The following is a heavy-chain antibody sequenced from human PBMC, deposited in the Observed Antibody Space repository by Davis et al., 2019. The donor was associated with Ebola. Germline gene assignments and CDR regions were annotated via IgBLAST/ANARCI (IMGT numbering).Heavy chain of an antibody. J-gene: IGHJ5*02. V-gene: IGHV4-59*08. CDR1: GGSISSYY. CDR2: IYYSGST. CDR3: ARPWFRTDSSVNGFDP. Sequence: GSLRLSCTVSGGSISSYYLSWIRQPPGKGLEWIGYIYYSGSTNYNPSLKSRFTISVYTSKNQFSLKLSSVTAADTAVYDCARPWFRTDSSVNGFDPWGKGTLVTVSS. D-gene: IGHD6-19*01.